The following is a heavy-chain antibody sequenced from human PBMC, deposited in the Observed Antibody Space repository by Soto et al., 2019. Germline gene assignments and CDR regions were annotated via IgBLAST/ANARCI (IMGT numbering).Heavy chain of an antibody. D-gene: IGHD2-15*01. V-gene: IGHV3-23*01. CDR3: APHVSCSGGSCQYDAFAI. Sequence: EVQVLESGGGLVQPGGSLRLSCEGSGFTVSSHAMTWIRQAPGKGPEWVSTITADGGTYYADSVKGRFATSRDTSESTLYLHMNSLGAEDTAAYYCAPHVSCSGGSCQYDAFAIRGQGTMVTVSS. CDR2: ITADGGT. J-gene: IGHJ3*02. CDR1: GFTVSSHA.